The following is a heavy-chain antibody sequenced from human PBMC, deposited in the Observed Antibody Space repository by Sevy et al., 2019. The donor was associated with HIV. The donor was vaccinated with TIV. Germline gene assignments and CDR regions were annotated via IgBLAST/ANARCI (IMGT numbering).Heavy chain of an antibody. CDR1: GGSISSSSYY. J-gene: IGHJ4*02. CDR2: IYYSGST. Sequence: SKTLSLTCTVSGGSISSSSYYWGWIRQPPGKGLEWIGSIYYSGSTYYNPSLKSRVTISVDTSKNQFSLKLSSVTAADTAVYYCARWGHGYNYFPRYWGQGTLVTVSS. V-gene: IGHV4-39*01. CDR3: ARWGHGYNYFPRY. D-gene: IGHD5-12*01.